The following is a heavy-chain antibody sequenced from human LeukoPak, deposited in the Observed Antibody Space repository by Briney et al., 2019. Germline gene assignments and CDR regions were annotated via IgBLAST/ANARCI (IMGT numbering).Heavy chain of an antibody. V-gene: IGHV5-51*01. D-gene: IGHD2-2*01. CDR3: ARRQVYCSSTSCSRAFDY. CDR2: FYPSDSDS. CDR1: GYSFTSYW. J-gene: IGHJ4*02. Sequence: GESLQISCQGSGYSFTSYWIAWVRQLPGRGLEWIGNFYPSDSDSRYSPSFQGQVTFTADKSISTASLQWSSLKASDTAMYYCARRQVYCSSTSCSRAFDYWAQGTLVIVSS.